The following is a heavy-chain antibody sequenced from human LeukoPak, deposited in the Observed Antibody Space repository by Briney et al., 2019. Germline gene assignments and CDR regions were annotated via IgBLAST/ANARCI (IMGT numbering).Heavy chain of an antibody. V-gene: IGHV3-23*01. J-gene: IGHJ4*02. CDR3: AKTTTGYSSGRFPGWPVDY. D-gene: IGHD6-19*01. CDR2: IFGSGGST. Sequence: GGSLRLSCAASGFTFSSYAMYWVRQAPGKGLEWFSGIFGSGGSTHYADSVKGRFTISRDNSKNTVYLQMNSLRAEDTAVYYCAKTTTGYSSGRFPGWPVDYWGQGTLVTVSS. CDR1: GFTFSSYA.